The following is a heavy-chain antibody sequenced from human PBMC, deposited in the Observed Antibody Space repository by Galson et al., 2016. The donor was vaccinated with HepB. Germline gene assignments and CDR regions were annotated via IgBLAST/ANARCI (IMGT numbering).Heavy chain of an antibody. J-gene: IGHJ5*02. CDR2: THHTGNT. Sequence: LSLTCSVSGYTIINGHFWAWIRQPPGKGLVWMGTTHHTGNTYYSPSLKSRLVISVDTARNHFSLNLRILTAADTAVYFCAGGKLATGWGSWGQGILVVVSS. V-gene: IGHV4-38-2*01. CDR3: AGGKLATGWGS. D-gene: IGHD1-26*01. CDR1: GYTIINGHF.